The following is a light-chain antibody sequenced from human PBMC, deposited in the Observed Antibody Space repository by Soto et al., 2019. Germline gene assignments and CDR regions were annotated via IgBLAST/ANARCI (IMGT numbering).Light chain of an antibody. J-gene: IGKJ2*01. V-gene: IGKV3-15*01. Sequence: EMVMTQSPGTLSVSPGERVTLSCRASQSVSTNFAWYQQKPGQAPRLLIFGASTRATGIPARFSGSGSGTEFNHTISSLQSEDFAVYYCQQYNNWPPNTFGQGTKLEI. CDR2: GAS. CDR3: QQYNNWPPNT. CDR1: QSVSTN.